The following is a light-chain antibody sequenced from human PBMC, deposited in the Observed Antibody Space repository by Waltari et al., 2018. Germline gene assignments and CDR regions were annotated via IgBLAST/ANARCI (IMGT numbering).Light chain of an antibody. Sequence: DIQMTQSPSSLSTSVGDRVTITCRASQVIGNALAWYQQKPGKAPKLLFYAASRLESGVPSRFSGSGSGTDYTLTISSLQPEDFATYYCQQYYSIALNFGGGTKVEIK. CDR3: QQYYSIALN. V-gene: IGKV1-NL1*01. CDR1: QVIGNA. J-gene: IGKJ4*01. CDR2: AAS.